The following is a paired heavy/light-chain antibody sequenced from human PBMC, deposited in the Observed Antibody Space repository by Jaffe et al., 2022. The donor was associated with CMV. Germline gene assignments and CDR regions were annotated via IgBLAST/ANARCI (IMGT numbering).Heavy chain of an antibody. Sequence: QVQLQESGPGLLRPSETLSLNCSVSGTSINSASYYWGWIRQPPGKGLEWIGSITDYGTTYNDPSLKSRVSISVDTSRSQFTLKLSSVTAADTAVYYCARQYLRSFDFWGQGTLVTVSS. D-gene: IGHD3-10*01. CDR3: ARQYLRSFDF. J-gene: IGHJ4*02. CDR1: GTSINSASYY. CDR2: ITDYGTT. V-gene: IGHV4-39*01.
Light chain of an antibody. J-gene: IGKJ2*01. CDR1: QNISPW. CDR2: KAS. CDR3: QLYDGYSIYT. V-gene: IGKV1-5*03. Sequence: DVQMTQSPSTLSASVGDTVTITCRASQNISPWLAWYQHKPGKAPELLIYKASNLRSGVPSRFSGSGSGTEFTLTITRLQPDDFATYYCQLYDGYSIYTFGQGTNLEIK.